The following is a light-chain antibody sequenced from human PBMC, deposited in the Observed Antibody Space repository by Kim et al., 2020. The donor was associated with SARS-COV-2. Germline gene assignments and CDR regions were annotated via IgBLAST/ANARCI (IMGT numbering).Light chain of an antibody. CDR1: QSMSSY. CDR3: QQSYTTPRT. CDR2: DVS. Sequence: ASVGDRVVITCRSSQSMSSYLNLYQQRPGKAPKLLIYDVSNLQTGVPSRFSGSGSGTHFTLTISSLQPEDFATYYCQQSYTTPRTFGQGTKVDIK. J-gene: IGKJ1*01. V-gene: IGKV1-39*01.